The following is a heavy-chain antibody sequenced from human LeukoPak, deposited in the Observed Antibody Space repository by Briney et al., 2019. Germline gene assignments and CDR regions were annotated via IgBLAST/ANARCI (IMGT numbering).Heavy chain of an antibody. J-gene: IGHJ4*02. CDR1: GFTFSSYE. V-gene: IGHV3-48*03. D-gene: IGHD2-21*01. CDR2: ISSSGTTI. Sequence: GGSLRLSCAASGFTFSSYEMNWVRQAPGKGLEWRSYISSSGTTIYSADSVKGRFTISRDNAKNSLYLQMNSLRAEDTAVYYCARIVGRSSAACLDYWGQGTLVTVSS. CDR3: ARIVGRSSAACLDY.